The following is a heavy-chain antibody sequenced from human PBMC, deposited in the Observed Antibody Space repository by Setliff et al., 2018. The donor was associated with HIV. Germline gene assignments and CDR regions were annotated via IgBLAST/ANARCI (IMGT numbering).Heavy chain of an antibody. J-gene: IGHJ4*01. CDR3: ARDRGGSDYFDY. CDR1: GFTFSYFW. Sequence: GESLKISCAASGFTFSYFWMSWVRQTPGKGLEWVANIKHDGSEKYHVDSVKGRFTISRDNAKNSLYLQMNSLRVEDTAVFYCARDRGGSDYFDYWGHGTLVTVSS. V-gene: IGHV3-7*01. D-gene: IGHD1-26*01. CDR2: IKHDGSEK.